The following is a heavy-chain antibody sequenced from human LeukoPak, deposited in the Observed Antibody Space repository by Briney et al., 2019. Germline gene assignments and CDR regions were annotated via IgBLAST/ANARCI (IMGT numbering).Heavy chain of an antibody. CDR3: ARGETNWFDS. CDR1: GFTFSSYG. Sequence: GRSLRLSCAASGFTFSSYGMHWVRQDPGKGLEWVGVIWYDGRNKQYAESVKGRFTISRDNSKNMLYLQMNSLRGEDTAVYYCARGETNWFDSWGQGTLVTVSS. J-gene: IGHJ5*01. CDR2: IWYDGRNK. V-gene: IGHV3-33*01.